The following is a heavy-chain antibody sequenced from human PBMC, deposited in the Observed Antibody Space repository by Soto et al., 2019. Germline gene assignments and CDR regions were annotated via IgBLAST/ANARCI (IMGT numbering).Heavy chain of an antibody. CDR3: ARVSWNWFDP. CDR1: GGSISSGYCY. Sequence: PSETLSLTCTVSGGSISSGYCYWIWIRPRPGKGREWIGYIYYSGSTYYNPSLKSRVTISVDTSKTHFSLKLSSVTAADTAVYYCARVSWNWFDPWGQGTLVTVSS. J-gene: IGHJ5*02. CDR2: IYYSGST. V-gene: IGHV4-30-4*08.